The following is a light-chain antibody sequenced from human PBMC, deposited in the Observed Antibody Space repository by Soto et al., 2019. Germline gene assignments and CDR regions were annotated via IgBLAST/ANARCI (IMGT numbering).Light chain of an antibody. V-gene: IGKV1-9*01. CDR1: QGISSY. Sequence: DIRLTQSPSFLSASVGDRVTITCRASQGISSYLAWYQQKPGKAPNLLIYAASTLQSGVPSRFSGSGSGTEFTLTISSLQPDDFATYYCQQLNNYPFTFGPGTKVDIK. CDR2: AAS. J-gene: IGKJ3*01. CDR3: QQLNNYPFT.